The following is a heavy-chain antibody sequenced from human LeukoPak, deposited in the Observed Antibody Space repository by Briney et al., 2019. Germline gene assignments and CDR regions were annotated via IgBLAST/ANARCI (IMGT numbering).Heavy chain of an antibody. Sequence: GGSLRLSCAASGFTFSSYEMNRVRQAPGKGLEWVSYISSSGSTIYYADSVKGRFTISRDNSKNTLYLQMNSLRAEDTAVYYCAKDTGYLDYWGQGTLVTVSS. V-gene: IGHV3-48*03. CDR2: ISSSGSTI. J-gene: IGHJ4*02. CDR3: AKDTGYLDY. CDR1: GFTFSSYE. D-gene: IGHD6-13*01.